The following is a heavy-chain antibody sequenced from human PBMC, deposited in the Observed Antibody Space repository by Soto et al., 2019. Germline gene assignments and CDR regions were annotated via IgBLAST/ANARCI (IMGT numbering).Heavy chain of an antibody. CDR1: GGTFSSYA. CDR3: ARGSDILTGYSH. J-gene: IGHJ4*02. Sequence: QVQLVQSGAEVKKPGSSVKVSCKASGGTFSSYAISWVRQAPGQGLEWMGGIIPIFGTANYAQKFQGRVTSXAXXSTSTAYMELSSLRSEDTAVYYCARGSDILTGYSHWGQGTLVTVSS. CDR2: IIPIFGTA. V-gene: IGHV1-69*12. D-gene: IGHD3-9*01.